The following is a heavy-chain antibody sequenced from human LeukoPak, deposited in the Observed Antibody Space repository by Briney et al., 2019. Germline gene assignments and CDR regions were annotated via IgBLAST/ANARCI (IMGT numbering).Heavy chain of an antibody. Sequence: GGSLRLXCAASGFAFSSHAMSWVRQAPGKELEWVSAISGGGDNTYYADSVKGRFTISRDNSKNTLYLQMNSLRAEDTALYYCAKLTYYDFWSGYQYFQHWGQGTLVTVSS. D-gene: IGHD3-3*01. J-gene: IGHJ1*01. V-gene: IGHV3-23*01. CDR1: GFAFSSHA. CDR2: ISGGGDNT. CDR3: AKLTYYDFWSGYQYFQH.